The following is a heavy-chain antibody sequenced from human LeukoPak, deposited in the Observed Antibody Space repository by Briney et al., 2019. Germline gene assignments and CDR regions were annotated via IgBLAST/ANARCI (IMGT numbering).Heavy chain of an antibody. V-gene: IGHV3-21*01. D-gene: IGHD6-6*01. CDR1: GFTFSSYN. Sequence: GGSLRLSCAASGFTFSSYNINWVRQAPGKGLEWVSSISSSSSYIYYADSVKGRFTISRDNAKNSLYLQMNSLRAEDTAVYYCARASVGYSSSSDYYYYYMDVWGKGTTVAVSS. CDR3: ARASVGYSSSSDYYYYYMDV. J-gene: IGHJ6*03. CDR2: ISSSSSYI.